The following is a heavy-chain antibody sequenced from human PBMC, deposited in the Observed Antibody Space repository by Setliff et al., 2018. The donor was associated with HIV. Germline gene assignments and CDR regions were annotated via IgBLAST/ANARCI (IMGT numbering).Heavy chain of an antibody. CDR3: ARDNGRYFDRGWFDP. V-gene: IGHV3-21*01. Sequence: SGGSLRLSCEASGFTFSTYSRNWVRQAPGKGLEWVSSISSSSRSKYYADSVKGRFTISRDNAENSLYLQMNSLRAEDTAVYYCARDNGRYFDRGWFDPWGQGALVTVSS. CDR1: GFTFSTYS. CDR2: ISSSSRSK. J-gene: IGHJ5*02. D-gene: IGHD3-9*01.